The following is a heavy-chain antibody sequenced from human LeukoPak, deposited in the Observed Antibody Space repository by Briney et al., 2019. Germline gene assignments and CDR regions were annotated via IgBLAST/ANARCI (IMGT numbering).Heavy chain of an antibody. Sequence: GASVKVSCKASGYTFTGYYMHWVRQAPGQGLEWMGWINPNSGGTNYAQKFQGRVTMTRVMSTSTVYMELSSLRSEDTAVYYCASGSYYDAFDIWGQGTMVTVSS. D-gene: IGHD3-22*01. J-gene: IGHJ3*02. V-gene: IGHV1-2*02. CDR1: GYTFTGYY. CDR3: ASGSYYDAFDI. CDR2: INPNSGGT.